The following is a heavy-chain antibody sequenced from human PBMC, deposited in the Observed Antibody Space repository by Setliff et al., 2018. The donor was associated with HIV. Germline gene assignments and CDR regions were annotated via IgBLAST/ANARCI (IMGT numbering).Heavy chain of an antibody. Sequence: GASVKVSCKASGYTFTSYPMHWVRQAPGQGLEWMGVINTSGGSAGYAEKFRGRVTMTRDTSTNTVYMELSSLRSEDTAVYYCARDPAPSSSASYFQHWGQGTPVTVSS. V-gene: IGHV1-46*01. CDR3: ARDPAPSSSASYFQH. D-gene: IGHD6-6*01. CDR2: INTSGGSA. CDR1: GYTFTSYP. J-gene: IGHJ1*01.